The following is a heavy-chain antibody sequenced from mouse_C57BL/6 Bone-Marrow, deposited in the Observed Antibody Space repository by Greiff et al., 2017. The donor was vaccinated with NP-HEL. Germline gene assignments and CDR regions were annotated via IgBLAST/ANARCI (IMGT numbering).Heavy chain of an antibody. D-gene: IGHD1-1*01. Sequence: EVKLVESGGGLVQPGGSLKLSCAASGFTFSDYGMAWVRQAPRKGPEWVAFISNLAYSIYYADTVTGRFTISRENAKNTLYLEMSSLRSEDTAMYYCARQGYGSSYTSYYAMDYWGQGTSVTVSS. CDR1: GFTFSDYG. V-gene: IGHV5-15*01. CDR2: ISNLAYSI. J-gene: IGHJ4*01. CDR3: ARQGYGSSYTSYYAMDY.